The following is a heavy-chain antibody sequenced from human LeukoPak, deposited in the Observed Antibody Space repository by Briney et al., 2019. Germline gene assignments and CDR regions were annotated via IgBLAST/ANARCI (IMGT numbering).Heavy chain of an antibody. J-gene: IGHJ6*03. CDR2: INHSGST. CDR3: ARAQSHYYGPGSYYNPYYYYYMDV. Sequence: SETLSLTCAVYGGSFSGYYWSWIRQPPGKGLEWIGEINHSGSTNYNPSLKSRVTISVDTSKNQFSLKLSSVTAADTAVYYCARAQSHYYGPGSYYNPYYYYYMDVWGKGTTVTVSS. D-gene: IGHD3-10*01. V-gene: IGHV4-34*01. CDR1: GGSFSGYY.